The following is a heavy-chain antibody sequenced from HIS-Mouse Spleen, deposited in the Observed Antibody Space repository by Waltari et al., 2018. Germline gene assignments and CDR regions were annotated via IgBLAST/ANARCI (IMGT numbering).Heavy chain of an antibody. CDR2: INSDGSST. V-gene: IGHV3-74*01. D-gene: IGHD1-1*01. J-gene: IGHJ3*02. CDR3: ARDLELDAFDI. Sequence: GLVWVSRINSDGSSTSYADSVKGRFTISRDNAKNTLYLQMNSLRAEDTAVYYCARDLELDAFDIWGQGTMVTVSS.